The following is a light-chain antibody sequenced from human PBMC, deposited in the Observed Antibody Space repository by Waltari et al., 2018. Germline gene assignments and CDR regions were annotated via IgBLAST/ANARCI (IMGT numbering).Light chain of an antibody. J-gene: IGKJ1*01. CDR3: QQYYSIPRT. CDR1: PSILFISTNKTY. Sequence: DIVMTQSTDSLAVSLGERSTINCKSSPSILFISTNKTYLAWYQQKPGQSPKLVIYWASTQESGVPDRFSGSGSGTDFTLTISSLQAEDVAVYYCQQYYSIPRTFGQGTKVEIK. CDR2: WAS. V-gene: IGKV4-1*01.